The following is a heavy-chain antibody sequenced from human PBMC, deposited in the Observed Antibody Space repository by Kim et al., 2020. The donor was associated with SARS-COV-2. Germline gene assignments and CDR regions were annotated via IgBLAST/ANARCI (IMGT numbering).Heavy chain of an antibody. V-gene: IGHV1-18*01. J-gene: IGHJ6*02. CDR2: ISAYNGNT. CDR3: ARWWSGRIADLYYYYDGMEY. CDR1: GYTFTSYG. Sequence: ASVKVSCKASGYTFTSYGISWVRQAPGQGLEWMGWISAYNGNTNYAQKLQGRVTMTTDTSTSTAYMELRRLRSDDTAVYYCARWWSGRIADLYYYYDGMEYLGQGTTVTVSS. D-gene: IGHD3-3*01.